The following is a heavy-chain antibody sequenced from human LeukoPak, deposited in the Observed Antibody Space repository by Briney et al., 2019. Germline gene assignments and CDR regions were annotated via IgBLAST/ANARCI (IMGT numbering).Heavy chain of an antibody. CDR3: ARDRGTFGSYPHGY. D-gene: IGHD1-26*01. CDR2: ISSSSSYI. CDR1: GFTFNIYS. V-gene: IGHV3-21*01. Sequence: GGSLRLSCAASGFTFNIYSMNWVRQAPGKGLEWVSSISSSSSYIYYADSVKGRFTISRDNAKNSLSLQMNSLRAEDTAVYYCARDRGTFGSYPHGYWGQGTLVTVS. J-gene: IGHJ4*02.